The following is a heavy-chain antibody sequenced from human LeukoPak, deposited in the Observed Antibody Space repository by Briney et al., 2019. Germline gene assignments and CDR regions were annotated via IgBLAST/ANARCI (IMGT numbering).Heavy chain of an antibody. CDR1: GGSISSGSYY. CDR3: ARHNLGSLGTYD. CDR2: IHPGGTT. J-gene: IGHJ4*02. Sequence: SETLSLTCTVSGGSISSGSYYWSWIRQPPEKGLEWIGTIHPGGTTKYNPSLKSRITISVDTSKNQFSLRLSSVTAADTALYYCARHNLGSLGTYDWGQGTLVTVSS. D-gene: IGHD3-16*01. V-gene: IGHV4-39*01.